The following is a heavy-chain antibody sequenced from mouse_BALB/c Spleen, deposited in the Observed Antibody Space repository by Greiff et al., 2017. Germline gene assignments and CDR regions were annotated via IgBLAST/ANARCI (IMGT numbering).Heavy chain of an antibody. Sequence: QVQLQQSAAELARPGASVKMSCKASGYTFTSYTMHWVKQRPGQGLEWIGYINPSSGYTEYNQKFKDKTTLTADKSSSTAYMQLSSLTSEDSAVYYCAIYYDHGGLAYWGQGTLVTVSA. CDR3: AIYYDHGGLAY. CDR2: INPSSGYT. V-gene: IGHV1-4*02. J-gene: IGHJ3*01. D-gene: IGHD2-4*01. CDR1: GYTFTSYT.